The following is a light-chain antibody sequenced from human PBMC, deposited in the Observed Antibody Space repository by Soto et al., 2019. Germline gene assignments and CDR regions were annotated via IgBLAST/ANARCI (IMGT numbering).Light chain of an antibody. V-gene: IGLV2-14*01. CDR3: CSYASSSTFVV. CDR2: EVS. J-gene: IGLJ2*01. Sequence: QSALTQPASVSGSPEQSITISCTGTSSDVGGYKYVSWYQQLPGRAPKLIISEVSNRPSGVSDLFTGSKSGNTASLTISGLQTEDEGDYYCCSYASSSTFVVFGGGTKVTVL. CDR1: SSDVGGYKY.